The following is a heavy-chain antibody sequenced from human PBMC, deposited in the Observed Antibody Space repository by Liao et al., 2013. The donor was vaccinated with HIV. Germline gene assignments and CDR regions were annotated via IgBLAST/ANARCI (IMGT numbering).Heavy chain of an antibody. CDR2: IYYSGNT. CDR3: ARLVGASSYFYYYMDV. V-gene: IGHV4-30-4*08. J-gene: IGHJ6*03. D-gene: IGHD1-26*01. CDR1: GGSITSGDYY. Sequence: QVQLRESGPGLLKPSQTLSLTCTVSGGSITSGDYYWSWIRQPPGKGLEWIGYIYYSGNTYYNPSLMSRVTISLDTSKNQFSLKVSSVTAADTAVYYCARLVGASSYFYYYMDVWGKGTTVTVSS.